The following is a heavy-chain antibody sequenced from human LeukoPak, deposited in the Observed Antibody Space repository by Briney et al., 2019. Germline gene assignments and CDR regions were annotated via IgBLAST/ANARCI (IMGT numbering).Heavy chain of an antibody. CDR3: ARERYSYDSSGYYYEYNWFDP. CDR1: GYSFTSYW. D-gene: IGHD3-22*01. Sequence: GESLKISCKGSGYSFTSYWIGWVRQMPGKGLEWMGIIYPGDSDTRYRPSFQGQVTISADKSISTAYLQWSSLKASDTAMYYCARERYSYDSSGYYYEYNWFDPWGQGTLVTVSS. CDR2: IYPGDSDT. V-gene: IGHV5-51*01. J-gene: IGHJ5*02.